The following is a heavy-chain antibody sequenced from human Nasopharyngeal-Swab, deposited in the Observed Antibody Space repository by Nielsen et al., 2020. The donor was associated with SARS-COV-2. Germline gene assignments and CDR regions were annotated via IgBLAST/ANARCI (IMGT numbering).Heavy chain of an antibody. V-gene: IGHV3-33*01. J-gene: IGHJ4*02. Sequence: GESLKISCAASGFTFSSYGMHWVRQAPGKGLEWVAVIWYDGSNKYYADSVKGRFTISRDNSKNTLYLQMNSLRAEDTAVYYCAGDLAAAGTGGLDYWGQGTLVTVSS. D-gene: IGHD6-13*01. CDR3: AGDLAAAGTGGLDY. CDR1: GFTFSSYG. CDR2: IWYDGSNK.